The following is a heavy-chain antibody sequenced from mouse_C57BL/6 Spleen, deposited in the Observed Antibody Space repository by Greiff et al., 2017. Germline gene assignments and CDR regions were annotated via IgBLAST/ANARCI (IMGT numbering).Heavy chain of an antibody. CDR3: ARQHDPYYAMDY. J-gene: IGHJ4*01. D-gene: IGHD2-12*01. V-gene: IGHV5-6*02. CDR2: ISSGGSYT. CDR1: GFTFSSYG. Sequence: DVMLVESGGDLVKPGGSLKLSCAASGFTFSSYGMSWVRQTPDKRLEWVATISSGGSYTYSPDSVKGRFTISRDNAKNTLYLQMSSLKSGDTAMDYCARQHDPYYAMDYWGQGTSVTVSS.